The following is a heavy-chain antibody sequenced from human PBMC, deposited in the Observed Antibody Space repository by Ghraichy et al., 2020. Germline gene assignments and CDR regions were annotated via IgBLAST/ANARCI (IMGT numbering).Heavy chain of an antibody. J-gene: IGHJ4*02. CDR2: IKKDGSEK. Sequence: GGSLRLSCAASGFIFSSYWMRWVRQATGKGLEWVDNIKKDGSEKYYVASVKGRFTISRDNAKNSLYRQMNSLRAEDTSVYYCARDLGSGWYFDYWGQGTLVTVSS. CDR3: ARDLGSGWYFDY. V-gene: IGHV3-7*01. D-gene: IGHD6-19*01. CDR1: GFIFSSYW.